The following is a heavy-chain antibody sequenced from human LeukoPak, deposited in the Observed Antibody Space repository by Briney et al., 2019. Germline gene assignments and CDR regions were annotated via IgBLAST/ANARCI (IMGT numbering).Heavy chain of an antibody. J-gene: IGHJ4*02. D-gene: IGHD6-13*01. Sequence: TGGSLRLSCAVSGFTVSSNYMSWVRQAPGKGLEWVSIIYSGGSTYYADSVKGRFTISGDNSKNTLYLQMNSLRAEDTAVYYCARVGYTGTWYSSPPFDYWGQGTLVTVSS. CDR3: ARVGYTGTWYSSPPFDY. CDR2: IYSGGST. V-gene: IGHV3-66*01. CDR1: GFTVSSNY.